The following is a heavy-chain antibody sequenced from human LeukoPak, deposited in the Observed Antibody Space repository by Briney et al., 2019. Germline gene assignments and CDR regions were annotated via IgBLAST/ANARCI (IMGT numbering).Heavy chain of an antibody. D-gene: IGHD2-21*02. Sequence: SVKLSCKASGGTFSSYAMIWVRKAPGQGLEWMGAIIPIFGTANYAQKFQGRVTITADESTSTTYMELSSLRSEDTAVYYCARPSKPYCGGDCYSSWYFDLWGRGALVTVSS. CDR3: ARPSKPYCGGDCYSSWYFDL. CDR2: IIPIFGTA. J-gene: IGHJ2*01. V-gene: IGHV1-69*13. CDR1: GGTFSSYA.